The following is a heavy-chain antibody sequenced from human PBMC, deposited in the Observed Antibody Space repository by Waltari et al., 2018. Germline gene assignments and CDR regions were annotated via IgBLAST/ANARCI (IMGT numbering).Heavy chain of an antibody. CDR2: INWSSDSV. CDR1: GFTFDDYA. CDR3: ARGEGSSWSLNWFDP. V-gene: IGHV3-9*01. J-gene: IGHJ5*02. Sequence: EVLLVESGGDLVQPGRSLRLSCAASGFTFDDYAMHWVRQIPGKGLEWVSGINWSSDSVGYAASVRGRFTISRDNAMKSLYLQMNSLSTGDTAFYYCARGEGSSWSLNWFDPWGQGTLVTVSS. D-gene: IGHD6-13*01.